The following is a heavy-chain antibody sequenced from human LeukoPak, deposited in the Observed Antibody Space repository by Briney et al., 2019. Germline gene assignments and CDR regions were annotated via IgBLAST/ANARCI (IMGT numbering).Heavy chain of an antibody. J-gene: IGHJ4*02. V-gene: IGHV4-39*07. CDR3: AREGGPYRPLDY. CDR1: GGSITSSNYY. CDR2: IFYSGAT. Sequence: SETLSLTCTVSGGSITSSNYYWGWIRQPPGKGLEWIGTIFYSGATYYTPSLKSRVTISVDTSKDQFSLKLSSVTAADTAVYYCAREGGPYRPLDYSGQGTLVTVAS.